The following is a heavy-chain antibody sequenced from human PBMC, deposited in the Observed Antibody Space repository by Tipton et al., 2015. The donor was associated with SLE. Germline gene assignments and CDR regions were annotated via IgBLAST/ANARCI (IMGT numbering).Heavy chain of an antibody. D-gene: IGHD5-12*01. Sequence: TLSLTCTVSGTSITSSYWSWIRQPPGKGLEYIGYIYYTGVTNYNPSLKSRVTMSVDTSKNQFSLKLSSVTAADTAVYYCARAKSGYPYAFDIWGQGTMVTVSS. CDR2: IYYTGVT. CDR1: GTSITSSY. V-gene: IGHV4-59*12. J-gene: IGHJ3*02. CDR3: ARAKSGYPYAFDI.